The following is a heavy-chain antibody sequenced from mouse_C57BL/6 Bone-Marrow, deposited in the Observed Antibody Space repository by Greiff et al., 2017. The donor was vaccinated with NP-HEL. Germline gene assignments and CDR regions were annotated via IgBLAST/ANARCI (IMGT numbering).Heavy chain of an antibody. CDR2: ISNLAYSI. Sequence: EVQGVESGGGLVQPGGSLKLSCAASGFTFSDYGMAWVRQAPRKGPEWVAFISNLAYSIYYADTVTGRFTISRENAKNTLYLEMSSLRSEDTAMYYCARDYGTRYFDVWGTGTTVTVSS. V-gene: IGHV5-15*01. CDR3: ARDYGTRYFDV. J-gene: IGHJ1*03. D-gene: IGHD4-1*01. CDR1: GFTFSDYG.